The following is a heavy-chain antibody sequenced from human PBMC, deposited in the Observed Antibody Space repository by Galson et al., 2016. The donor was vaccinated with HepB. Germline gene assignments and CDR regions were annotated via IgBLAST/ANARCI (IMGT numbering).Heavy chain of an antibody. J-gene: IGHJ4*02. CDR1: GFTFSSYG. D-gene: IGHD1-1*01. CDR3: ARDLMIAPSGQPPCDH. Sequence: SLRLSCAASGFTFSSYGMHWVRQAPGKGLEWVAIIWYDGRNKYYGDSVKGRFTISRDNSKNTLYLQMDSLRADDTAVYYCARDLMIAPSGQPPCDHWGQGTLVTV. V-gene: IGHV3-33*01. CDR2: IWYDGRNK.